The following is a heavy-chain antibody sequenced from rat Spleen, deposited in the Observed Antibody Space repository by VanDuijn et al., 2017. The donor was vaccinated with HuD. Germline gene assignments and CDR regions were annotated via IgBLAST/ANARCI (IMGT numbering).Heavy chain of an antibody. CDR3: TGDPYY. V-gene: IGHV10-5*01. CDR2: IRTKPNNYAT. Sequence: VQLVESGGGLVQPGRSMKLSCAASGFTFSNAAMYWVRQAPGKGLEWVARIRTKPNNYATYYSDSVKGRFTISRDDSKNMVFLQMDNLKTEDTAMYYCTGDPYYWGQGVMVTVSS. J-gene: IGHJ2*01. D-gene: IGHD1-4*01. CDR1: GFTFSNAA.